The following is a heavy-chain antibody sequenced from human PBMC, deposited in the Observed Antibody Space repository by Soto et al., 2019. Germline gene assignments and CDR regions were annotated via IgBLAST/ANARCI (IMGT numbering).Heavy chain of an antibody. CDR1: GFTFSSYG. D-gene: IGHD4-17*01. J-gene: IGHJ4*02. CDR3: AKGLDYGDYPLYY. CDR2: ISYDGSNK. Sequence: PGGSLRLSCAASGFTFSSYGMHWVRQAPGKGLEWVAVISYDGSNKYYADSVKGRFTISRDNSKNTLYLQMNSLRAEDTAVYYCAKGLDYGDYPLYYWGQGTLVTVSS. V-gene: IGHV3-30*18.